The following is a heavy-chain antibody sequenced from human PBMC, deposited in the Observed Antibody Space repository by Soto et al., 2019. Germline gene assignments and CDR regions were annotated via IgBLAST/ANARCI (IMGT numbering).Heavy chain of an antibody. V-gene: IGHV2-5*01. CDR3: AHELSGNYYVLDV. J-gene: IGHJ6*02. Sequence: QITLRESGPTLVKPTQTLTLTCAYSGFSFSTTGVGVGWFRQPPGQALQRLALIYWNGNERYSPSRNGRLTVTKDTSNNQVLLTTTKVDPVDTATYYCAHELSGNYYVLDVWGPGTNVTVSS. CDR2: IYWNGNE. CDR1: GFSFSTTGVG. D-gene: IGHD1-1*01.